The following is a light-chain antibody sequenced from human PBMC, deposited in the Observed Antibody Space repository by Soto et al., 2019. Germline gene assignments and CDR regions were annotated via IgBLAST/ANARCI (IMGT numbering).Light chain of an antibody. J-gene: IGLJ3*02. V-gene: IGLV1-44*01. CDR1: NSNVGNNT. CDR2: ANN. Sequence: QSVLTQPPSASGTPGQRVTISCSGSNSNVGNNTVNWYQQFPGTSPRLLIEANNQRASGVPDRFSGSKSANSASLAISGLKSDDEADYYCAAWDDGLNGWLFGGGTKLTVL. CDR3: AAWDDGLNGWL.